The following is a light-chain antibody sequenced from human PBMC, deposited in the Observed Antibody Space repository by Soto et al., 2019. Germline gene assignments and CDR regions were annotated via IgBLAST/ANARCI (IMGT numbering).Light chain of an antibody. CDR2: EVT. J-gene: IGLJ1*01. CDR1: SSDVGTYNL. Sequence: QSALTQPASVSGSPGQSITISCSGTSSDVGTYNLVSWYQQYPGKAPRLMIYEVTKRPSGVSNRFSGSKSGNTASLTISGPQPEDEADYYCCSYAGSSSSIIGTGTKLTVL. CDR3: CSYAGSSSSI. V-gene: IGLV2-23*02.